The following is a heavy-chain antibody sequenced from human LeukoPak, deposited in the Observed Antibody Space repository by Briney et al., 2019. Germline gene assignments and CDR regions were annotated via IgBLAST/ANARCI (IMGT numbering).Heavy chain of an antibody. CDR3: ARDVGATPGWFDP. CDR1: GGSFSGYY. D-gene: IGHD1-26*01. V-gene: IGHV4-59*01. Sequence: SETLSLTCAVYGGSFSGYYWSWIRQPPGKGLEWIGYIYNSGSTNYNPSLKSRVTISVDTSKNQFSLKLSSVTAADTAVYYCARDVGATPGWFDPWGQGTLVTVSS. CDR2: IYNSGST. J-gene: IGHJ5*02.